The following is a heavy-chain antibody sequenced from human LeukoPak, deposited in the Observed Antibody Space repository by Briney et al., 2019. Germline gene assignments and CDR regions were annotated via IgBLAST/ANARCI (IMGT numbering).Heavy chain of an antibody. D-gene: IGHD3-10*01. CDR3: ARVPYYYYYGMDV. CDR2: IYYSGST. Sequence: SETLSLTCTVSGGSISSYYWSWIRQPPGKGLGWIGYIYYSGSTNYNPSLKSRVTISVDTSKNQFSLKLSSVTAADTAVYYCARVPYYYYYGMDVWGQGTTVTVSS. V-gene: IGHV4-59*08. J-gene: IGHJ6*02. CDR1: GGSISSYY.